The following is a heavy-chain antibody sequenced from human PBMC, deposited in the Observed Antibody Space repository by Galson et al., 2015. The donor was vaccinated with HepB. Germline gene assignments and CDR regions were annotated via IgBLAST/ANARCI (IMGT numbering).Heavy chain of an antibody. CDR2: ISYDGRNK. V-gene: IGHV3-30*18. J-gene: IGHJ4*02. CDR1: GFTFNNYG. D-gene: IGHD1-1*01. Sequence: SLRLSCAASGFTFNNYGMHWVRQAPGKGLEWVSIISYDGRNKYYAESVKGRFTISRDNSKNTLYLQMNSLRPEDTAVYFCAKDQGEGDNPGGFDYWGQGALVT. CDR3: AKDQGEGDNPGGFDY.